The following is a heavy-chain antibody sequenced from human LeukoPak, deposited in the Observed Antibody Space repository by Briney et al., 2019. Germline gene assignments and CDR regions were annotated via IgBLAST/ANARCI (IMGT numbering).Heavy chain of an antibody. CDR3: ARAGPDVWYDILTGRDDAFDI. V-gene: IGHV1-3*01. D-gene: IGHD3-9*01. Sequence: ASVKVSCKASGNTFTSYAMQWVRQAPGQRLEWMGWINGGNGNTKYSQKLQGRVTMTTDTSTSTAYMELRSLRSDDTAVYYCARAGPDVWYDILTGRDDAFDIWGQGTMVTVSS. CDR2: INGGNGNT. J-gene: IGHJ3*02. CDR1: GNTFTSYA.